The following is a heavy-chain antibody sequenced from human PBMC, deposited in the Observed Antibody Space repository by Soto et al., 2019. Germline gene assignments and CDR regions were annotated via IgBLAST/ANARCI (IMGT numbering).Heavy chain of an antibody. CDR3: ARGSLAIDY. Sequence: SVTLSLTCTVSGGSLSNSYCSWIRQPAGKGLEWIGRIFPSGSTNYNPSLKSRVTMSVDTSKNQFSLAFSSVTAADTAVYYCARGSLAIDYWGQGTQVTVSS. D-gene: IGHD3-16*02. CDR2: IFPSGST. V-gene: IGHV4-4*07. J-gene: IGHJ4*02. CDR1: GGSLSNSY.